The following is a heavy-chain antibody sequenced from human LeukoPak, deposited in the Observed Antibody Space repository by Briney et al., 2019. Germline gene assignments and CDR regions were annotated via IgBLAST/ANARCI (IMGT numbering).Heavy chain of an antibody. J-gene: IGHJ4*02. CDR1: GGSFSGYY. D-gene: IGHD6-6*01. CDR3: ARGAVAARYGVFDY. V-gene: IGHV4-34*01. Sequence: SETLSLTCAVYGGSFSGYYWSWIRQPPGKGLEWIGEVNHSGSTNYNPSLKSRVTISVDTSKNQFSLKLSSVTAADTAVYYCARGAVAARYGVFDYWGQGTLVTVSS. CDR2: VNHSGST.